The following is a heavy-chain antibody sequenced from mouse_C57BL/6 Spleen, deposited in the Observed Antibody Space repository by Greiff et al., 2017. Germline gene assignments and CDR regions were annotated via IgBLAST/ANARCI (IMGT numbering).Heavy chain of an antibody. J-gene: IGHJ4*01. CDR2: IHPNSGST. Sequence: VQLQQPGAELVKPGASVKLSCKASGYTFTSYWMHWVKQRPGQGLEWIGMIHPNSGSTNYNEKFKSKATLTVDKSSSTAYMQLSSLTSEDSAVYYCASSLYDYYAMDYWGQGTSVTVSS. CDR1: GYTFTSYW. D-gene: IGHD1-1*01. V-gene: IGHV1-64*01. CDR3: ASSLYDYYAMDY.